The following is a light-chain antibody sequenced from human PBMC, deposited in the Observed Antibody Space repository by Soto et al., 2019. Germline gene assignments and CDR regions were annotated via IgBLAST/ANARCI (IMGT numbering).Light chain of an antibody. Sequence: DIQMTQSPSTLSASVGDRVTIACRASQNINSWLAWFQQKPGKAPQLLIYDASSLESGVPSRFSGSGSGTEFTLTISSLQPDDSATYYCHQYTTYTRTAFGQGTKLQIK. CDR1: QNINSW. V-gene: IGKV1-5*01. J-gene: IGKJ2*01. CDR2: DAS. CDR3: HQYTTYTRTA.